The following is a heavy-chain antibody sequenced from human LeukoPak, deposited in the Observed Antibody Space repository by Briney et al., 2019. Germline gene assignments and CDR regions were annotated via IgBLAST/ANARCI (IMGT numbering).Heavy chain of an antibody. V-gene: IGHV4-61*02. CDR3: ARGFKRPYPRYCSSTSCYSWDYYYYYMDV. D-gene: IGHD2-2*01. J-gene: IGHJ6*03. Sequence: PSETLSLTCTVSGGSITSGTYYWSWIRQPAGKGLEWIGRIYSTGSTNYNPSLKSRVTISVDTSKNQFSLKLSSVTAADTAAYYCARGFKRPYPRYCSSTSCYSWDYYYYYMDVWGNGTTVTVSS. CDR1: GGSITSGTYY. CDR2: IYSTGST.